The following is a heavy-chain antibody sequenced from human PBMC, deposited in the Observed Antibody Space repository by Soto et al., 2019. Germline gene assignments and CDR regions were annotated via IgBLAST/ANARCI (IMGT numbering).Heavy chain of an antibody. J-gene: IGHJ4*02. Sequence: QVRLQESGPGLVKPSETLSLTCAVSGYSIGSGYYWVWIRQPPGKGLEWIGSIYNSGSTYYNPSLKIRVTISVDTDQDQFSLKLSSVTAADTAVYYWARGPGDLGYYFDYWGQGTLVTVSS. D-gene: IGHD7-27*01. CDR2: IYNSGST. CDR3: ARGPGDLGYYFDY. V-gene: IGHV4-38-2*01. CDR1: GYSIGSGYY.